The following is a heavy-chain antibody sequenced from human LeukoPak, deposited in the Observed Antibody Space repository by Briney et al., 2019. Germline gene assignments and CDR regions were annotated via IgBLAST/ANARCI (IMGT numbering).Heavy chain of an antibody. CDR1: GYTFTSYY. Sequence: ASVKVSCKASGYTFTSYYMHWVRQAPGQGLEWMGIINPSGGSTSYAQKFQGRVTMTTDTSTSTAYMELRSLRSDDTAVYYCARESYGGLQDYWGQGTLVTVSS. CDR2: INPSGGST. CDR3: ARESYGGLQDY. V-gene: IGHV1-46*01. J-gene: IGHJ4*02. D-gene: IGHD4/OR15-4a*01.